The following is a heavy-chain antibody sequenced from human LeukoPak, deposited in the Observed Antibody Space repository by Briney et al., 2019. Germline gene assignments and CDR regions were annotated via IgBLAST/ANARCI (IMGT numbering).Heavy chain of an antibody. Sequence: GGSLRLSCAASGFNFSTYWMNWVRQAPGKGLEWVANIKQDGSEKYYVDSVKGRFTISRDNAKNSLYLQMNSLRAEDTAVYYCAGGGGFLIEIWGQGTMVTVSS. D-gene: IGHD2/OR15-2a*01. CDR3: AGGGGFLIEI. J-gene: IGHJ3*02. CDR1: GFNFSTYW. V-gene: IGHV3-7*01. CDR2: IKQDGSEK.